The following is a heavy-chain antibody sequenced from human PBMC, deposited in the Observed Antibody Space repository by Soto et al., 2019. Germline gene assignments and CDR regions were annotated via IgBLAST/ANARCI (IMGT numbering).Heavy chain of an antibody. CDR1: GFSLTTYA. CDR3: ATVHNTSRAFDY. D-gene: IGHD1-20*01. J-gene: IGHJ4*02. Sequence: EVQLLESGGGLVQPGGSLRLSCAASGFSLTTYAMSWVRQAPGKGLEWVSTTGISGRTTYYADSVKGRFTVSTDDSKNTLDLQMSSLRAEDTAVYYCATVHNTSRAFDYWGQGTLVTVSS. CDR2: TGISGRTT. V-gene: IGHV3-23*01.